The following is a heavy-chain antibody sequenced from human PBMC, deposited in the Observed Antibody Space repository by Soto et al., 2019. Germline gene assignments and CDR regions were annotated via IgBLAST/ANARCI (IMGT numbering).Heavy chain of an antibody. CDR3: GKVARRSTSHFTTRYYYYMDV. CDR2: ISGSGGST. V-gene: IGHV3-23*01. CDR1: GFTFSSYA. Sequence: GGSLRLSCAASGFTFSSYAMSWVRQAPGKGLEWVSAISGSGGSTYYADSVKGRFTISRDNSKNTLYLQMNSLRAEDPAVYNCGKVARRSTSHFTTRYYYYMDVWGKGTTVTVSS. D-gene: IGHD2-2*01. J-gene: IGHJ6*03.